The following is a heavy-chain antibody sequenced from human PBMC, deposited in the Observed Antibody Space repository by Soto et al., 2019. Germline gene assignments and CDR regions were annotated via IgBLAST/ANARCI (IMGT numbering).Heavy chain of an antibody. CDR3: ALRRGDLLTGHYYFDY. CDR1: GFSLNTRGVG. Sequence: QITLKESGPTLVKPTQTLTLTCTFSGFSLNTRGVGVGWIRQPPGKALEWLALISWDGEKRYRPSVKSRLTINKGTSEHQMVLTMTNMDPVDTATYCGALRRGDLLTGHYYFDYWGQGPLVTVSS. J-gene: IGHJ4*02. CDR2: ISWDGEK. V-gene: IGHV2-5*02. D-gene: IGHD3-9*01.